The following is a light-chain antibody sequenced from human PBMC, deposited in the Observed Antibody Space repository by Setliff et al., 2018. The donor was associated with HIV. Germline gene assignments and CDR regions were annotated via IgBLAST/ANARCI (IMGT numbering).Light chain of an antibody. V-gene: IGLV2-23*01. CDR1: DSDVGGYNY. J-gene: IGLJ1*01. Sequence: QSVLTQPASVSGSPGQSITISCTGADSDVGGYNYVSWYQQHPGKAPKLIIHEASKRPSGVSNRFSGSKSGNTASLTISGLQAEDEADYYCCSLVVGHTFVFGTGTKVTVL. CDR3: CSLVVGHTFV. CDR2: EAS.